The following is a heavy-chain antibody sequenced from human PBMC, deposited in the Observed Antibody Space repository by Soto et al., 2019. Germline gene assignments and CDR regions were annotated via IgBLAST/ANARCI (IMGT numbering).Heavy chain of an antibody. CDR1: GGTFSSCA. J-gene: IGHJ5*02. Sequence: ASVKVSCKASGGTFSSCAISWVRQAPGQGLEWMGGIIPIFGTANYAQKFQGRVTITADESTSTAYMELSSLRSEDTAVYYCARDPYSSGWRAKNWFDPWGQGTLVTVSS. D-gene: IGHD6-19*01. CDR2: IIPIFGTA. CDR3: ARDPYSSGWRAKNWFDP. V-gene: IGHV1-69*13.